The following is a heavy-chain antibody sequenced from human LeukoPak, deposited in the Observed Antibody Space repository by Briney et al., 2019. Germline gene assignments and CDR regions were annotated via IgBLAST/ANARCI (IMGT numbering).Heavy chain of an antibody. CDR2: IVVGRGNT. CDR3: AASFSGSSQFDY. CDR1: GFTFTSSA. Sequence: SVMVSCKASGFTFTSSAVQWVRQARGQRLEWIGWIVVGRGNTNYAQKFQERVTITRDMSTSTAYMELSSLRSEDTAVYYCAASFSGSSQFDYWGQGTVVTVSS. V-gene: IGHV1-58*01. D-gene: IGHD1-26*01. J-gene: IGHJ4*02.